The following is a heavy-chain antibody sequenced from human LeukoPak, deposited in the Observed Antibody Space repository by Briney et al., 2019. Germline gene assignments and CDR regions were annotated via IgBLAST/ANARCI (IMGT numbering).Heavy chain of an antibody. D-gene: IGHD1-26*01. J-gene: IGHJ4*02. CDR1: GGSVSSGGSVSSGRYY. V-gene: IGHV4-61*01. CDR2: VSYSGST. CDR3: ARDSFYSGSDY. Sequence: PSETLSLTCTVSGGSVSSGGSVSSGRYYWSWIRPPPGKGLEWIGYVSYSGSTNYNPSLHSRVTISIDTSKNQFSLKLSSVTAADTAVYFCARDSFYSGSDYRGQGTLVTVSS.